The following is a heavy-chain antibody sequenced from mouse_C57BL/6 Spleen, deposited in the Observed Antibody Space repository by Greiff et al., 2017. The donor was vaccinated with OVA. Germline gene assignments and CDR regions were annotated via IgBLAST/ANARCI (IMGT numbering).Heavy chain of an antibody. D-gene: IGHD3-2*02. Sequence: EVKLMESGGGLVKPGGSLKLSCAASGFTFSDYGMHWVRQAPEKGLEWVAYISSGSSTIYYADTVKGRFTISRDNAKNTLFLQMTSLRSEDTAMYYCARRTAQAPFDYWGQGTTLTVSS. CDR2: ISSGSSTI. V-gene: IGHV5-17*01. CDR1: GFTFSDYG. J-gene: IGHJ2*01. CDR3: ARRTAQAPFDY.